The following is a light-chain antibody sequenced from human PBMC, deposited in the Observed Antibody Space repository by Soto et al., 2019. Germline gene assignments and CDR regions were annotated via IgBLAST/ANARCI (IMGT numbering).Light chain of an antibody. V-gene: IGKV1-5*01. CDR3: QQYNSYPWT. Sequence: IQMTQSPSTLSASVGDRVTITCRASQSISTWLAWYQQKPGKAPKLLIYDASSLESGVPSRFSGSGSGTEFTLTISSLRPDDFATYYCQQYNSYPWTFGQGTRWIS. CDR2: DAS. CDR1: QSISTW. J-gene: IGKJ1*01.